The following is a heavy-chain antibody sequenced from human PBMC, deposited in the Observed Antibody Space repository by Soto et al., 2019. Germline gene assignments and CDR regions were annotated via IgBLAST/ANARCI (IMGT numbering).Heavy chain of an antibody. CDR3: AKGYLGGEDLDY. D-gene: IGHD2-21*01. Sequence: GGSLRLSCAASGFTFSSYGMHWVRQAPGKGLEWVAVISYDGSNKYYADSVKGRFTISRDNSKNTLYLQMNSLRAEDTAVYYCAKGYLGGEDLDYWGQGTLVTVSS. J-gene: IGHJ4*02. V-gene: IGHV3-30*18. CDR1: GFTFSSYG. CDR2: ISYDGSNK.